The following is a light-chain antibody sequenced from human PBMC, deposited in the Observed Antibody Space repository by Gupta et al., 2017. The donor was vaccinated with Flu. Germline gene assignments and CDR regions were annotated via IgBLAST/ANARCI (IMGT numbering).Light chain of an antibody. CDR3: QQYGSSPPT. J-gene: IGKJ1*01. Sequence: EIVLTQSPGTLSLSPGERATLSCRASQSVSSSYLAWYQQKPGQAPRLLIYGASSRATGIPDRCSGSGSGTDCTLTISRLEPEDFAVYYCQQYGSSPPTFGQGTKVEIK. V-gene: IGKV3-20*01. CDR2: GAS. CDR1: QSVSSSY.